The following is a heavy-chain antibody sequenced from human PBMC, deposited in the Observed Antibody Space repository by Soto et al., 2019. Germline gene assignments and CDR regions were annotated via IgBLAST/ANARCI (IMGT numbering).Heavy chain of an antibody. V-gene: IGHV3-48*03. CDR1: RFTFSTYE. D-gene: IGHD3-22*01. J-gene: IGHJ4*02. Sequence: EVQLVESGGALVQPGGSLRLSCAASRFTFSTYEMHWVRQAPGKGLEWVSYISSSGSTVYYADSVRGRFTISRDNTRNSLYLQMNSLRAEDTALYYCAKDKSPYYDSSGLDYWGQGTLVTVSS. CDR3: AKDKSPYYDSSGLDY. CDR2: ISSSGSTV.